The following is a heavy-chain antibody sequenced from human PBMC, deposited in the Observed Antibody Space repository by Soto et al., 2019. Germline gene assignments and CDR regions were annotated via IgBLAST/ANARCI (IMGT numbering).Heavy chain of an antibody. D-gene: IGHD6-13*01. J-gene: IGHJ4*02. CDR3: AKDSVYSSSWTVYFDN. V-gene: IGHV3-23*01. Sequence: GGSLRLSCAASGFTFSSYAMSWVRQAPGKGLEWVSAISGSGGSTYYADSVKGRFTISRDNSKNTLYLQMNSLRAEDTAVYYCAKDSVYSSSWTVYFDNWGQGTLVTVSS. CDR1: GFTFSSYA. CDR2: ISGSGGST.